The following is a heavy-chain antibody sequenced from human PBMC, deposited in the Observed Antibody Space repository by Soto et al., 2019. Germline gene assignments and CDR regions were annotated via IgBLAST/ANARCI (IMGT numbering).Heavy chain of an antibody. V-gene: IGHV1-69*01. J-gene: IGHJ6*02. CDR1: GGTFSSYA. Sequence: QVQLVQSGAEVKKPGSSVKVSCKASGGTFSSYAISWVRQAPGQGLEWMGGIIPISDTTNYAQKFQGSVTITADESTSTAYMELSSLRSEDTAVYYCARSQGSSTSLELYYYYSYGMDVWGQGTTVTVSS. D-gene: IGHD2-2*01. CDR2: IIPISDTT. CDR3: ARSQGSSTSLELYYYYSYGMDV.